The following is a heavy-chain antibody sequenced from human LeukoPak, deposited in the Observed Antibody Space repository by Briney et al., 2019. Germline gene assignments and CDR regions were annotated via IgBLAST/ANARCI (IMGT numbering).Heavy chain of an antibody. CDR1: GIPFNGYW. CDR2: INQDGSET. V-gene: IGHV3-7*01. D-gene: IGHD3-10*01. CDR3: ARFGSGRVFFYLDN. Sequence: GGSLRLSCTVSGIPFNGYWMTWVRQVPGKGLQWVANINQDGSETYYVDSVRGRFTISRDNAEKTLYLQMNSLRAEDTAMYYCARFGSGRVFFYLDNWGQGTLVTVSS. J-gene: IGHJ4*02.